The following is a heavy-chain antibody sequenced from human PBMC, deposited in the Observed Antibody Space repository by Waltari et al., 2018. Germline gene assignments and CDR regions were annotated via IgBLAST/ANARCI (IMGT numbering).Heavy chain of an antibody. CDR2: VYGGGRT. Sequence: QLQLQESGPGLVQPSGTLSLTCAVPGDSMSSAYWWSWVRQPPGKGLEWIGQVYGGGRTNYNPSFASRVTVALDTYNKQFSLTVTSATAADTAVYYCARDRGRGLYLDSWGPGLLVTVSP. J-gene: IGHJ4*02. D-gene: IGHD2-15*01. CDR1: GDSMSSAYW. V-gene: IGHV4-4*02. CDR3: ARDRGRGLYLDS.